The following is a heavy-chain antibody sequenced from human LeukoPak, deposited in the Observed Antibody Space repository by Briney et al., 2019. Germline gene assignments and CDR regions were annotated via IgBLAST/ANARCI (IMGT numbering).Heavy chain of an antibody. V-gene: IGHV3-53*01. CDR2: LYNTGNT. CDR3: ARLTPAAGRLYFVD. D-gene: IGHD6-13*01. Sequence: PGGSLRLSCAASGFTVNSNYLSWVRQAPGKGLEWVSTLYNTGNTYYANSVKGRFSISRDNSKNTLFLQMNSLRAEDTAVYYCARLTPAAGRLYFVDWGPGTLGTVSS. J-gene: IGHJ4*02. CDR1: GFTVNSNY.